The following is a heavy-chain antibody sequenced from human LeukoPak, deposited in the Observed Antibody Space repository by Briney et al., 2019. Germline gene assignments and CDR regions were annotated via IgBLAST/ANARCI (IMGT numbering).Heavy chain of an antibody. J-gene: IGHJ5*02. CDR1: GFTFNNYW. Sequence: GGSLRLSCAASGFTFNNYWMTWVRQAPGKGLELVARIKNKPDGGTSDYTAPVKGRFTISRDDSKSTLYLQMNSLKTEDTAVYYCTVVNYGSGSYPLGSWGQGTLVTVSS. CDR2: IKNKPDGGTS. CDR3: TVVNYGSGSYPLGS. V-gene: IGHV3-15*01. D-gene: IGHD3-10*01.